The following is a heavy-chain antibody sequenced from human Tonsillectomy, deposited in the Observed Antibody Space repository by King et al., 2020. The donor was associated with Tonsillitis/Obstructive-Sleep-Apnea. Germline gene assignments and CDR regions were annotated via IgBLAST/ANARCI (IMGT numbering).Heavy chain of an antibody. CDR1: GFTFSSYA. Sequence: QLVQSGGGLVQPGGSLRLSCAASGFTFSSYAMSWVRQAPGKGLEWVSAISGSGGSTYYADSVKGRFTISRDNSKNTLYLQMNSLRAEDTAVYYCAKDRSYIGVVPAAANDYWGQGTLVTVSS. J-gene: IGHJ4*02. V-gene: IGHV3-23*04. CDR2: ISGSGGST. CDR3: AKDRSYIGVVPAAANDY. D-gene: IGHD2-2*01.